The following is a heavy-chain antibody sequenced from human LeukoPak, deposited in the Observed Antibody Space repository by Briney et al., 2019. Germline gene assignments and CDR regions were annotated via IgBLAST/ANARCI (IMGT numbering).Heavy chain of an antibody. CDR1: GFTFNKYA. V-gene: IGHV3-23*01. CDR3: AKEGDDDYLDC. CDR2: ISGSGGST. J-gene: IGHJ4*01. D-gene: IGHD1-26*01. Sequence: VGSLPLSCEASGFTFNKYAMTWVRRAPGKGLEWVSAISGSGGSTYYTDSVKGRFTISRDNSKNTLYLQMNSLRPEDTAVYYCAKEGDDDYLDCWGQGTLVTVSS.